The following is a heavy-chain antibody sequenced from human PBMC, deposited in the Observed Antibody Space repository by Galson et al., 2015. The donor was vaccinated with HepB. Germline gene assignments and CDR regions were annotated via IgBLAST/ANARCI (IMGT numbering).Heavy chain of an antibody. CDR1: GGSISSGGYY. CDR2: IYYSGST. Sequence: TLSLTCTVSGGSISSGGYYWSWIRQHPGKGLEWIGYIYYSGSTYYNPSLKSRVTISVDTSKNQFSLKLSSVTAADTAVYYCARAYDSSGYYLGYWFDPWGQGTLVTVSS. J-gene: IGHJ5*02. V-gene: IGHV4-31*03. CDR3: ARAYDSSGYYLGYWFDP. D-gene: IGHD3-22*01.